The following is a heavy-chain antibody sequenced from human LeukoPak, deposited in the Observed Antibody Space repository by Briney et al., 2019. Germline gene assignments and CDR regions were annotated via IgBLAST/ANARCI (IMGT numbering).Heavy chain of an antibody. CDR1: GGYVNNSNYY. J-gene: IGHJ4*02. CDR3: ARGRALFD. CDR2: INHSGST. Sequence: SETLSLTCTVSGGYVNNSNYYWSWIRQPPGKGLEWIGEINHSGSTNYNPSLKSRVTISFYTSKNQFSLKLSSVTAADTAVYYCARGRALFDWGQGTLVTVSS. V-gene: IGHV4-34*01. D-gene: IGHD2-21*01.